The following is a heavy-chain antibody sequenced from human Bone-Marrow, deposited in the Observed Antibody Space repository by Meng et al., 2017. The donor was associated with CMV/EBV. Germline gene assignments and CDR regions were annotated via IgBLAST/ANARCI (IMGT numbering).Heavy chain of an antibody. J-gene: IGHJ6*02. V-gene: IGHV3-7*01. CDR2: IKQDGSEK. Sequence: GGSLRLSCAASGFTFSSYAMSWVRQAPGKGLEWVANIKQDGSEKYYVDSVKGRFTISRDNAKNSLYLQMNSLRAEDTAVYYCARAPRVRGVTSGMDVWGQGTTVTVSS. CDR1: GFTFSSYA. D-gene: IGHD3-10*01. CDR3: ARAPRVRGVTSGMDV.